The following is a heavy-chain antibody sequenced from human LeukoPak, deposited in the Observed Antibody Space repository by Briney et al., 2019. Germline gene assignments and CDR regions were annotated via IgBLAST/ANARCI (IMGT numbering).Heavy chain of an antibody. CDR1: GDSISSYY. Sequence: SETLSLTCTVSGDSISSYYWSWIRQPPGKGLEWIGYIYYSGSTNYNPSLKSRVTISVDTSKNQFSLKLSSVTAADTAVYYCARATYYDFWSGYYMGFYFDYWGQGTLVTVSS. J-gene: IGHJ4*02. D-gene: IGHD3-3*01. CDR2: IYYSGST. V-gene: IGHV4-59*01. CDR3: ARATYYDFWSGYYMGFYFDY.